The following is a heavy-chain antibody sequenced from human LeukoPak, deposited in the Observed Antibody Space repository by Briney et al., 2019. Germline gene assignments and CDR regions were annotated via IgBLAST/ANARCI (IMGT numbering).Heavy chain of an antibody. D-gene: IGHD3-10*01. J-gene: IGHJ4*02. Sequence: GGSLRLSCAASGFTFSSYGMHWVRQAPGKGLEWVAVMSYDGRNKYYAHSVKGRFTISRDNSKSTLYLQMNSLRAEDTAVYYCAKDFYYGSGSYSPPVDYWGQGTLVTVSS. V-gene: IGHV3-30*18. CDR1: GFTFSSYG. CDR3: AKDFYYGSGSYSPPVDY. CDR2: MSYDGRNK.